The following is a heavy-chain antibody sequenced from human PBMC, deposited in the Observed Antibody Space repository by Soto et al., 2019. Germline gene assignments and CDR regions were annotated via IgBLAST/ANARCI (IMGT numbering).Heavy chain of an antibody. CDR2: IWYDGSNK. J-gene: IGHJ4*02. Sequence: PGGSLRLSCAASGFTFSNYGMHWVRQAPGKGLEWVAVIWYDGSNKYYADSVKGRFTISRDNSKNTLYLQMTSLRAEDTAVYYCARTSYFGSGSSPFDYWSQGALVTVSS. CDR1: GFTFSNYG. D-gene: IGHD3-10*01. V-gene: IGHV3-33*01. CDR3: ARTSYFGSGSSPFDY.